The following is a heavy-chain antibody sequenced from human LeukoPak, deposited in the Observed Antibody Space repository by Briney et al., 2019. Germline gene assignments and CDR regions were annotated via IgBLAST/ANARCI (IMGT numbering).Heavy chain of an antibody. V-gene: IGHV3-33*01. CDR1: GFTFSSYG. CDR2: IWYDGSNK. J-gene: IGHJ4*02. CDR3: ARDLGGNADY. Sequence: GVSLRLSCAASGFTFSSYGMHWVRQAPGKGLEWVAMIWYDGSNKYYADSVKGRFTISRDNSKNTLYLQMNSLRAEDTAVYYCARDLGGNADYWGQGTLVTVSS. D-gene: IGHD4-23*01.